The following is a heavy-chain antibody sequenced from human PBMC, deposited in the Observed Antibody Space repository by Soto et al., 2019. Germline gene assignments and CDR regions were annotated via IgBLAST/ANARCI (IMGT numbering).Heavy chain of an antibody. CDR2: IIPILGIA. CDR1: GGTFSSYT. Sequence: QVQLVQSGAEVKKPGSSVKVSCKASGGTFSSYTISWVRQAPGQGLEWMGRIIPILGIANYAQKFQGRVTITADKSTSTAYMELSSLRSEDTAVYYCARGGNVGSGSNFDYWGQGTLVTVSS. V-gene: IGHV1-69*02. D-gene: IGHD3-10*01. J-gene: IGHJ4*02. CDR3: ARGGNVGSGSNFDY.